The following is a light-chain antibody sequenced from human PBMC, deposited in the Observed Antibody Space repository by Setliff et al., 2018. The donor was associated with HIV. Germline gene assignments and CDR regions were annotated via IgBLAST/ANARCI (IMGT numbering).Light chain of an antibody. Sequence: EIMMTQSPATLSVSPGERASLSCRASESVSRNLAWYQQTRGQAPRLLIYGASTRATNISGRFSASGSGTEFTLTISSLQSEDSALYYCHQYNHWPWTFGQGTKVDIK. J-gene: IGKJ1*01. CDR3: HQYNHWPWT. V-gene: IGKV3-15*01. CDR2: GAS. CDR1: ESVSRN.